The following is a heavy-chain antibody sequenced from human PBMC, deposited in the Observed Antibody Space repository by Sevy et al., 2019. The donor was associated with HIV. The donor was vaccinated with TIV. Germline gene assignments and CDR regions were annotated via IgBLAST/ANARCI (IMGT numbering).Heavy chain of an antibody. CDR3: ARSNPDGYNYSYYYGMDV. V-gene: IGHV1-69*13. Sequence: ASVKVSCKASGDTFGNYAIAWVRQAPGQGLEWMGGIIPVFGSANSAQKFQDRVTITADVSTSTAYMELRSQRSEDTAVYYCARSNPDGYNYSYYYGMDVWGQGTTVTVSS. D-gene: IGHD1-1*01. CDR2: IIPVFGSA. J-gene: IGHJ6*02. CDR1: GDTFGNYA.